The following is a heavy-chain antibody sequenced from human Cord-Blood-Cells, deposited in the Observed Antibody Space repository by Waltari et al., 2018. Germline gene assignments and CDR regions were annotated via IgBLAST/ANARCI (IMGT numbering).Heavy chain of an antibody. CDR2: IYPSGST. D-gene: IGHD3-9*01. Sequence: QVQLQESGPGLVKPSETLSLTCAVSGYSISSGYYWGWIRQPPGKGLEWIGSIYPSGSTYSNPSLKSRVTISVDTSKNQFSLKLSSVTAADTAVYYCARRDDILTGYIFDYWGQGTLVTVSS. V-gene: IGHV4-38-2*01. CDR3: ARRDDILTGYIFDY. CDR1: GYSISSGYY. J-gene: IGHJ4*02.